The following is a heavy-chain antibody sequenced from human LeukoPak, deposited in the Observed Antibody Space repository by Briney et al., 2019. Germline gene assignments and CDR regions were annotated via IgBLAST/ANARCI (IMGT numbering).Heavy chain of an antibody. Sequence: SETLSLTCAVYGGSFSGYYWSWIRQPPGKGLEWIGEINHSGSTNYNPSLKSRVTISVDTSKNQFPLKLSSVTAADTAVYYCASSSGYLRRALGYWGQGTLVTVSS. CDR1: GGSFSGYY. CDR2: INHSGST. CDR3: ASSSGYLRRALGY. D-gene: IGHD3-22*01. V-gene: IGHV4-34*01. J-gene: IGHJ4*02.